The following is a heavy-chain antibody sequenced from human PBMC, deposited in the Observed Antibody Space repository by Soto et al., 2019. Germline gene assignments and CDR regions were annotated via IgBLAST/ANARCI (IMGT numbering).Heavy chain of an antibody. Sequence: QVQLQQWGAGLLKPSETLSLTCAVYGGSFSGYYWSWIRQPPGKGLEWLGEINHSGSTNYNPSLKSRVTISVDTSKTQFSLKLSSVTAADTAVYYCARSRPVLLWFGESNNWFDPWGQGTLVTVSS. J-gene: IGHJ5*02. D-gene: IGHD3-10*01. CDR1: GGSFSGYY. CDR2: INHSGST. CDR3: ARSRPVLLWFGESNNWFDP. V-gene: IGHV4-34*01.